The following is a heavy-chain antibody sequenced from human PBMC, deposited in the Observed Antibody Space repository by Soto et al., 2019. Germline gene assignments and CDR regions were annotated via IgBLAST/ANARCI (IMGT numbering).Heavy chain of an antibody. CDR2: IIPLFGTA. CDR3: ARPVEIATISRSYLFY. V-gene: IGHV1-69*01. D-gene: IGHD2-21*01. CDR1: GGTFSNYA. Sequence: QVQLVQSGAEVKKPGSSVKVSCKASGGTFSNYAINWVRQAPGQGLEWMGGIIPLFGTANYAQKFQGRVTIPADESTSTGCLDLGSVRSQDTAVYYCARPVEIATISRSYLFYWCEGTLVTV. J-gene: IGHJ4*02.